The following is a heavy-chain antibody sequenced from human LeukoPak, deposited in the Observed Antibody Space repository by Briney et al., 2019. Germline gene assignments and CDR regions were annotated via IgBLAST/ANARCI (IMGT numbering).Heavy chain of an antibody. CDR1: GGTLSSYA. D-gene: IGHD2-8*01. J-gene: IGHJ4*02. Sequence: SVKVSCKASGGTLSSYAISWVRQAPGQGLEWMGRIIPIFGTANYAQKFQGRVTITTDESTSTAYMELSSLRSEDTAVYYCARDGIPCLGYCTNGGGFDYWGQGTLVTVSS. CDR3: ARDGIPCLGYCTNGGGFDY. CDR2: IIPIFGTA. V-gene: IGHV1-69*05.